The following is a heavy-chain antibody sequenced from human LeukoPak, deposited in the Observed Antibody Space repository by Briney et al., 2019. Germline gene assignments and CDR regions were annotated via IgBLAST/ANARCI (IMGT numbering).Heavy chain of an antibody. D-gene: IGHD6-13*01. CDR1: GGSFSGYY. J-gene: IGHJ4*02. CDR2: INHSGST. Sequence: SETLSLTCAVYGGSFSGYYWSWIRQPPGKGLEWIGEINHSGSTNYNPSLKSRVTISVDTSKNQFSLKLSSVTAADTAVYYCARVVYSSSSLYYFDYWGQGTLVTVSS. CDR3: ARVVYSSSSLYYFDY. V-gene: IGHV4-34*01.